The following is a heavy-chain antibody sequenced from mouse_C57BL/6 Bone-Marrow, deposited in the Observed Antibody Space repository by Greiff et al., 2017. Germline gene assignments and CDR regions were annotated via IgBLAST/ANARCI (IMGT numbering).Heavy chain of an antibody. Sequence: VKLVESGPGLVQPSQSLSITCTVSGFSLTSYGVHWVRQSPGKGLEWLGVIWSGGSTDYNAAFISRLSISKANSKCQVFFKMNSLQSDYTAIYYCALTGTYYFDYWGQGTTLTVSS. D-gene: IGHD4-1*01. CDR3: ALTGTYYFDY. V-gene: IGHV2-2*01. J-gene: IGHJ2*01. CDR1: GFSLTSYG. CDR2: IWSGGST.